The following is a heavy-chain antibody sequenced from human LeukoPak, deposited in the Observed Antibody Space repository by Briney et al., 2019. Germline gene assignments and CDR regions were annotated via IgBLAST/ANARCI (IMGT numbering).Heavy chain of an antibody. CDR3: ARHSYCTNGVCYTDWFDP. J-gene: IGHJ5*02. D-gene: IGHD2-8*01. CDR2: ISSSSSYA. V-gene: IGHV3-11*06. CDR1: GFTFSVYY. Sequence: PGGSLRLSCAASGFTFSVYYMSWIRQAPGKGLEWVSYISSSSSYANYADSVKGRFTISRDNAKNSLYLQMNSLRAEDTAVYYCARHSYCTNGVCYTDWFDPWGQGTLVTVSS.